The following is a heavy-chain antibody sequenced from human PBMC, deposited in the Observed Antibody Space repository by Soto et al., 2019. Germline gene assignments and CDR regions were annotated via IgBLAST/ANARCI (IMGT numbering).Heavy chain of an antibody. Sequence: QITLKESGPPLVKPTQTLTLTCTFSGFSLSTSGVGVGWIRQPPGKALEWLSLTYWDDDKRYSPSLKSRLTITKDSANIQVVLTMTRMDPVDTATYYCAHTLGYCSGGSCYSYYFDYWGQGTLVTVSS. CDR2: TYWDDDK. D-gene: IGHD2-15*01. V-gene: IGHV2-5*02. J-gene: IGHJ4*02. CDR1: GFSLSTSGVG. CDR3: AHTLGYCSGGSCYSYYFDY.